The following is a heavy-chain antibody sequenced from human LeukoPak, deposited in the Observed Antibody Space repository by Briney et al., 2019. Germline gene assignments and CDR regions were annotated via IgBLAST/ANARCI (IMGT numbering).Heavy chain of an antibody. CDR1: GFTFSSYD. CDR3: ARGPGYYNGKERDYFDY. D-gene: IGHD3-9*01. CDR2: IGTAGDT. Sequence: GGSLRLSCAASGFTFSSYDMHWVRQATGKGLEWVSAIGTAGDTYYPGSVKGRFTISRENAKNSLYLQMNSLRAGDTAVYYCARGPGYYNGKERDYFDYWGQGTLVTVSS. V-gene: IGHV3-13*01. J-gene: IGHJ4*02.